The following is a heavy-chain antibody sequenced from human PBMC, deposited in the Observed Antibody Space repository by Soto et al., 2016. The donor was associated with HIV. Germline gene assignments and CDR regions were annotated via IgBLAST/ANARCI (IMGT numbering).Heavy chain of an antibody. D-gene: IGHD4-17*01. CDR1: RFIFKNSW. J-gene: IGHJ4*02. CDR2: INNDGSST. V-gene: IGHV3-74*01. Sequence: EVQLVESGGSLVQPGGSLRLSCAASRFIFKNSWMHWVRQIPGKGLVWVSRINNDGSSTGYADSVKGRFTISRDNAKNTLYLQMNSLRAEDTAVYYCARDRGSYGDFDYWGQGTLVTVSS. CDR3: ARDRGSYGDFDY.